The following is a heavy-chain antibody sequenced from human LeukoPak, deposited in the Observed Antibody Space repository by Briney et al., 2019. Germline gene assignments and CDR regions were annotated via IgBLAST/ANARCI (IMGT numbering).Heavy chain of an antibody. CDR1: EFTVSSNY. V-gene: IGHV3-53*01. D-gene: IGHD3-22*01. J-gene: IGHJ3*02. Sequence: PGGSLRLSCAASEFTVSSNYMSWVRQAPGKGLEWVSVIYSGGSTYYADSVKGRFTISRDNSKNTLYLQMNSLRAEDTALYYCASRDYYDSSGYYDAFDIWGQGTMVTVSS. CDR3: ASRDYYDSSGYYDAFDI. CDR2: IYSGGST.